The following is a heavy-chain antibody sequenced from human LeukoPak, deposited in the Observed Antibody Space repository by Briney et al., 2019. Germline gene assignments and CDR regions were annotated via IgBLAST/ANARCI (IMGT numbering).Heavy chain of an antibody. CDR3: ASVSRTSMVRGIITFDY. J-gene: IGHJ4*02. CDR1: GGTFSSYA. CDR2: IIPIFGTA. D-gene: IGHD3-10*01. Sequence: SVKVSCKASGGTFSSYAISWVRQAPGQGLEWMGGIIPIFGTANYAQKFQGRVTITADESTSTAYMEVSSLRSEDTAVYYCASVSRTSMVRGIITFDYWGRGTLVTVSS. V-gene: IGHV1-69*01.